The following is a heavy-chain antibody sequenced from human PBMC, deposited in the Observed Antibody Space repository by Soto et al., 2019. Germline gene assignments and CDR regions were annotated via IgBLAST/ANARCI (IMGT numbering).Heavy chain of an antibody. V-gene: IGHV1-69*01. CDR2: IIPMFGAP. D-gene: IGHD3-22*01. J-gene: IGHJ4*02. CDR3: ASHDSSGYYEVDY. CDR1: GGTFRSNG. Sequence: QVQLVQSGAEVKKPGSSVEVSCKASGGTFRSNGISWVRQAPGQGLEWMGGIIPMFGAPNYARKFADRVRITADESTATSYMELRSLRYEDTALYYCASHDSSGYYEVDYWGQGTQVTVSA.